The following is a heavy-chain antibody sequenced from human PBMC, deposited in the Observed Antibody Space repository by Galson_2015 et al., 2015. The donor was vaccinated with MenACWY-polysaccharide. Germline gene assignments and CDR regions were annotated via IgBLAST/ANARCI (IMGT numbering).Heavy chain of an antibody. J-gene: IGHJ5*02. V-gene: IGHV6-1*01. CDR3: VRGGAAASLLFDP. CDR2: TSYRCTWCS. D-gene: IGHD2-15*01. CDR1: GDNVSSHTAA. Sequence: CAISGDNVSSHTAAWNWIRQSPSRGLEWLGRTSYRCTWCSAYALSVRGRITINADTSKNQFSLQLNSVTLEDTAVYYCVRGGAAASLLFDPRGQGTLVTVSS.